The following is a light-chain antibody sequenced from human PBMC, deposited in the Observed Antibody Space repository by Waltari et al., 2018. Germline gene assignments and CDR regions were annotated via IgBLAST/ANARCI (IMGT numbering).Light chain of an antibody. J-gene: IGLJ1*01. CDR2: DVS. CDR1: SSDVGGYNY. V-gene: IGLV2-14*03. CDR3: SSYTSRSRGV. Sequence: QSALTQPASVSGSPGQSITISCTGTSSDVGGYNYVPWYQQHPGKAPKLMIYDVSNRPSGVSNRFSGSKSGNTASLTISGLQAEDEADYYCSSYTSRSRGVFGTGTKVTVL.